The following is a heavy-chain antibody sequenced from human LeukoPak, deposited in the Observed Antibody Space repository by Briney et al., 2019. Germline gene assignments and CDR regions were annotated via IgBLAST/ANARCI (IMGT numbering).Heavy chain of an antibody. D-gene: IGHD3-3*01. Sequence: PGGSLRLSWAVSGFIFSSYDMNWDRQAPGKGLEWVSYISSSGSTVYYADSVKGRFTISRDNAKNSLFLQMNSLRAEDTAVYYCARLGVTRPDYWGQGTLVTVSS. J-gene: IGHJ4*02. CDR1: GFIFSSYD. V-gene: IGHV3-48*03. CDR3: ARLGVTRPDY. CDR2: ISSSGSTV.